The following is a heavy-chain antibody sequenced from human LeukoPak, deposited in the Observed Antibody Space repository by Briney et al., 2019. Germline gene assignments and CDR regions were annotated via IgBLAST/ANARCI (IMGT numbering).Heavy chain of an antibody. CDR1: GGSFSGYY. CDR3: ARGYSSGFNWFDP. CDR2: INHSGST. Sequence: SETLSLTCAVCGGSFSGYYWSWIRQPPGKGLEWIGEINHSGSTNYNPSLKSRVTISVDTSKNQFSLKLSSVTAADTAVYYCARGYSSGFNWFDPWGQGTLVTVSS. V-gene: IGHV4-34*01. J-gene: IGHJ5*02. D-gene: IGHD6-19*01.